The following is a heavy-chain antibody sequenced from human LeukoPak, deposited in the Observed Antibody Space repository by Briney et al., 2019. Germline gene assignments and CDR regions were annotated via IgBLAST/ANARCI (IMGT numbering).Heavy chain of an antibody. CDR1: GFTFSSYW. CDR2: INQDGREK. Sequence: GGSLRLSCAASGFTFSSYWMSWVRQAPGKGLEWVANINQDGREKYYVDSVRGRFTISRDNAKNSLYLQVSGLRAEDTAVYYCARDCSGGGCYSFYYWGQGTLVTVSS. CDR3: ARDCSGGGCYSFYY. J-gene: IGHJ4*02. D-gene: IGHD2-15*01. V-gene: IGHV3-7*01.